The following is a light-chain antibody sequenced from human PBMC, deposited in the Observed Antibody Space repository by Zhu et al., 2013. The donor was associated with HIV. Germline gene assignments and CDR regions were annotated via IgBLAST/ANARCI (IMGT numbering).Light chain of an antibody. Sequence: EIVMTQFPDSLSVSLGERATLSCRASQSVGTKVAWYQQKPGQAPRLLLYAASTRATGIPARFSGSGSGTDFTLTISKLEPEDFAVYYCQQYATSSLTFGGGTKVEI. CDR1: QSVGTK. CDR3: QQYATSSLT. J-gene: IGKJ4*01. V-gene: IGKV3-15*01. CDR2: AAS.